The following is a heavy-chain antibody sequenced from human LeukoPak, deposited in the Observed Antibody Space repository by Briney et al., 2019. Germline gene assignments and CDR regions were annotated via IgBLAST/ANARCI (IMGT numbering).Heavy chain of an antibody. CDR2: ISYDGSNK. CDR1: GFTFSSYA. CDR3: ARKGDYYDSSGSRGYYFDY. V-gene: IGHV3-30-3*01. Sequence: GGSLRLSCAASGFTFSSYAMHWVRQAPGKGLEWVAVISYDGSNKYYADSVKGRFTISRDNAKNSLYLQMNSLRAEDTAVYYCARKGDYYDSSGSRGYYFDYWGQGTLVTVSS. D-gene: IGHD3-22*01. J-gene: IGHJ4*02.